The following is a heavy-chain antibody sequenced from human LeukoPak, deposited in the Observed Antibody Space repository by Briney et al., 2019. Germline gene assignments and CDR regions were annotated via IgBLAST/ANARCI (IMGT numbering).Heavy chain of an antibody. CDR2: ISSSSSYI. V-gene: IGHV3-21*01. J-gene: IGHJ4*02. Sequence: PGGSLRLSCAASGFTFSSYSMNWVRQAPGKGLEWVSSISSSSSYIYYADSVKGRFTISRDNAKNSLYLQMNSLRAEDTAVYYCAREVTEYYDLVPFWGQGTLVTVSS. D-gene: IGHD3-3*01. CDR3: AREVTEYYDLVPF. CDR1: GFTFSSYS.